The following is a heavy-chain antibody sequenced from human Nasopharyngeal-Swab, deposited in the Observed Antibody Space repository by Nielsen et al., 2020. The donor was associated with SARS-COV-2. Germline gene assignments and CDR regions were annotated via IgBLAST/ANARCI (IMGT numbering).Heavy chain of an antibody. D-gene: IGHD6-19*01. J-gene: IGHJ3*02. Sequence: GGSLRLSCAASGFTFSSYAMHWVRQAPGKGLEWVAVISYDGSNKYYADSVKGRFTISRDNSKNTLYLQMNSLRAEDTAVYYCARESSGNAFDIWGQGTMVTVSS. V-gene: IGHV3-30-3*01. CDR2: ISYDGSNK. CDR3: ARESSGNAFDI. CDR1: GFTFSSYA.